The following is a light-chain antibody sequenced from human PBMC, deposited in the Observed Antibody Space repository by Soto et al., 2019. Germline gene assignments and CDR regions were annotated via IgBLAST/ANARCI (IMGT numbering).Light chain of an antibody. V-gene: IGLV2-23*02. J-gene: IGLJ3*02. CDR1: SSDVGGYNY. Sequence: QSALTQPASVSGSPGQSITISCTGTSSDVGGYNYVSWYQQHPGKAPKLMIYEVSKRPSGISHRFSGSKSDNTASLTISGLRAEDEAHYHCCSYAGSRTFVFGGGTQLTVL. CDR3: CSYAGSRTFV. CDR2: EVS.